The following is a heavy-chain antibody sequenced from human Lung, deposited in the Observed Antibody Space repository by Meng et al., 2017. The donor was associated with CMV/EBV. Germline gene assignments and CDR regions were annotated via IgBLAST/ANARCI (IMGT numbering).Heavy chain of an antibody. J-gene: IGHJ6*02. D-gene: IGHD5-18*01. CDR3: ARDRRQLWKETYCYYVMDC. V-gene: IGHV3-7*01. CDR2: IKQDGSEK. Sequence: GEXXKISCAASGFTFSSYWMSWVRQAPGKGLEWVANIKQDGSEKYYVDSVKGRFTISRDNAKNSLYLQMNSLRAEDTAVYYCARDRRQLWKETYCYYVMDCXGQGXTVTVSS. CDR1: GFTFSSYW.